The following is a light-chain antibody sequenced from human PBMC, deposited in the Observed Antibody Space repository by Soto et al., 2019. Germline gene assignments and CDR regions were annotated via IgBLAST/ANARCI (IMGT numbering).Light chain of an antibody. CDR1: QGIRND. J-gene: IGKJ1*01. CDR2: AAS. Sequence: AIHMTQSPSSLSASVGDRVTITCRASQGIRNDIGWYQQKPGKAPKLLIYAASSLQSGVPSRFSGSGSGTDFTLTISSLQPEDFATYYCLQDYNYPRTFGQGTKVEIK. CDR3: LQDYNYPRT. V-gene: IGKV1-6*01.